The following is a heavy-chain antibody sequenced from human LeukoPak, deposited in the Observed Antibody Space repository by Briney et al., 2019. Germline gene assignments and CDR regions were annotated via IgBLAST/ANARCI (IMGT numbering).Heavy chain of an antibody. CDR2: ISGSGGST. CDR3: AKAHCYGSGSPGYYFDY. Sequence: GGSLRLSCAASGFTFSSYGMNWVRQAPGKGLEWVSGISGSGGSTHYADSVKGRFTISRDNSKNTLYLQMNSLRADDTAVYYCAKAHCYGSGSPGYYFDYWGQGTLVTVSS. D-gene: IGHD3-10*01. CDR1: GFTFSSYG. J-gene: IGHJ4*02. V-gene: IGHV3-23*01.